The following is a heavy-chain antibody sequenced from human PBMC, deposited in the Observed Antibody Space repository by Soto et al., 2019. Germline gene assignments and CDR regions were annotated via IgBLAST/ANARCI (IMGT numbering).Heavy chain of an antibody. CDR2: MNGGNGNT. CDR3: TRLETDY. Sequence: QVQLVQSGAEGKRPGASVKVFCKASGYTCTTHTMHWVRQAPGQGLEWMGWMNGGNGNTKYSQKFQGRVTFTRDTFASTAYMELSSLRSEDTAVYYCTRLETDYWGQGTVVTVSS. J-gene: IGHJ4*02. V-gene: IGHV1-3*01. CDR1: GYTCTTHT.